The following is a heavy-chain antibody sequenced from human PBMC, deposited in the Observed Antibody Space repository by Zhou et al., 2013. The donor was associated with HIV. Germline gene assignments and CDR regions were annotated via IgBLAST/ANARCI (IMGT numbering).Heavy chain of an antibody. D-gene: IGHD2-8*02. J-gene: IGHJ6*03. CDR1: TYTFRTYG. V-gene: IGHV1-18*01. CDR2: LSAHNGNT. Sequence: QTHLRQSGPEVKRPGASVRVSCMASTYTFRTYGLAWVRQAPGQGLEWMGWLSAHNGNTNYAQKFQDRITITADESTSTVYMELSSLRSDDTAVYFCARQTTGGPWHYYYYIDVWGKGTTVTVSS. CDR3: ARQTTGGPWHYYYYIDV.